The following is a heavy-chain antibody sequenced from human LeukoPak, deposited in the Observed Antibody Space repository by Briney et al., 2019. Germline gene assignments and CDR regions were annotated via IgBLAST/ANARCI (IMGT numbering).Heavy chain of an antibody. Sequence: SETLSLTCSVSGRSISSYYGSWIRQPAGKGLELIGRIYTSGSTNYNPSLKSRVTMSVDTSKNQFSLKLSSVTAADTAVYYCARGGFGNVVDYWGQGTLVTVSS. CDR3: ARGGFGNVVDY. J-gene: IGHJ4*02. CDR2: IYTSGST. V-gene: IGHV4-4*07. D-gene: IGHD3-10*01. CDR1: GRSISSYY.